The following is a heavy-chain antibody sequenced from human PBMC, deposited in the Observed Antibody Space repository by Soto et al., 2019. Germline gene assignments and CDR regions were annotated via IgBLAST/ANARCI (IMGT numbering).Heavy chain of an antibody. CDR1: GFTFSSYD. D-gene: IGHD3-10*01. CDR2: IGTAGDT. Sequence: PGGSLRLSCAASGFTFSSYDMHWVRQATGKGLEWVSAIGTAGDTYYPGSVKGRFTISRENAKNSLYLQMNSLRAGDTAVYYCAREPRYYYGSGSYYYYYYGMDVWGQGTTVTVSS. V-gene: IGHV3-13*01. CDR3: AREPRYYYGSGSYYYYYYGMDV. J-gene: IGHJ6*02.